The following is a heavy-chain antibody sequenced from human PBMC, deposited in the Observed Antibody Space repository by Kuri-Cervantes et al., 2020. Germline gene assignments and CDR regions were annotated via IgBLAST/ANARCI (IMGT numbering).Heavy chain of an antibody. Sequence: SQTLSLTCAVYGGSFSGYYWSWIRQPPGKGLEWIGEINHSGSTNYNPSLKSRVTISVDTSKNRFSLKLSSVTAADTAVYYCAREPNWGSGYWGQGTLVTVSS. V-gene: IGHV4-34*01. CDR3: AREPNWGSGY. J-gene: IGHJ4*02. CDR2: INHSGST. CDR1: GGSFSGYY. D-gene: IGHD7-27*01.